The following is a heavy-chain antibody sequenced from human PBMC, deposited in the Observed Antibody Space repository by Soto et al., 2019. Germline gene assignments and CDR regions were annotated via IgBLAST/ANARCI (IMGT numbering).Heavy chain of an antibody. J-gene: IGHJ4*02. D-gene: IGHD6-13*01. CDR1: GFTFNSYA. CDR3: AKDRAQQLVPYFDY. V-gene: IGHV3-23*01. Sequence: GGSLRLSCSACGFTFNSYAMSVVRQAPGKGLEWVSAISGSGGSTYYADSVKGRFTISRDNSKNTLYLQMNSLRAEDTVVYYCAKDRAQQLVPYFDYWGQGTLVTVSS. CDR2: ISGSGGST.